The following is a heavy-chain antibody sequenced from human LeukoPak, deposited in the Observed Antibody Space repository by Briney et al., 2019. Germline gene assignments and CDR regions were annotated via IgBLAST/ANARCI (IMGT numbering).Heavy chain of an antibody. CDR3: ARASSGSYSGPIYYYYYMDV. Sequence: SETLSLTCTVSGGSVGSGDYYWSWIRQPPGKGLVWIGCIYHSGSTYYNPSLKSRVTISLDTPKNQFSLKLSSVTAADTAVYYCARASSGSYSGPIYYYYYMDVWGKGTTVTVSS. D-gene: IGHD1-26*01. V-gene: IGHV4-30-4*08. CDR1: GGSVGSGDYY. CDR2: IYHSGST. J-gene: IGHJ6*03.